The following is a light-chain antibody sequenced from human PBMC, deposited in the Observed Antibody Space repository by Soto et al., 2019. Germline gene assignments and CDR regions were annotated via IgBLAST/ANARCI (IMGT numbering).Light chain of an antibody. CDR3: ATWDRSLSVGV. CDR2: DND. J-gene: IGLJ2*01. V-gene: IGLV1-51*01. CDR1: SPNIGNNY. Sequence: QSALTQPPSVSAAPGQKVTISCSGSSPNIGNNYVFWYQQLPGTAPKLLIYDNDKRPAGSPDRFSGSTSGTSATLGITGLQAGDEADYYCATWDRSLSVGVFGGGTQLTVL.